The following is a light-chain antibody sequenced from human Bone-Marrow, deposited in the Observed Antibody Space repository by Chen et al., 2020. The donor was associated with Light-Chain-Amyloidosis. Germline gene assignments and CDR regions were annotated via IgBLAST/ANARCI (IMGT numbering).Light chain of an antibody. Sequence: SARPHPPSVPGSPDHSITFSSTGTSSDVGGDNHVAWYQQHPDKAPKLMIYEVTNRPSWVPDRFSGSKSDNTASLTIAGLQTEDEADYFCSSYTITNTLVFGSGTRVTVL. J-gene: IGLJ1*01. CDR2: EVT. V-gene: IGLV2-14*01. CDR1: SSDVGGDNH. CDR3: SSYTITNTLV.